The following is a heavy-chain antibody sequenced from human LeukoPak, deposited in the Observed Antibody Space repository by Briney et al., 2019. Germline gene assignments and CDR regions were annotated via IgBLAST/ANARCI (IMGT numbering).Heavy chain of an antibody. CDR1: GGSISSSNW. Sequence: SGTLSLTCAVSGGSISSSNWWSWVRQPPGKGLEWIREIYHSGSTNYNPSLKSRVTISVDKSKNQFSLKLSSVTAADTAVYYCARDQEVTNNWFDSWGQGTLVTVSS. D-gene: IGHD4-17*01. J-gene: IGHJ5*01. V-gene: IGHV4-4*02. CDR3: ARDQEVTNNWFDS. CDR2: IYHSGST.